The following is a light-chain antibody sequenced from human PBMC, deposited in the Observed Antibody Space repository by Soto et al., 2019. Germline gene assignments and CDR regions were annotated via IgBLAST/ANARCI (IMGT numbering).Light chain of an antibody. V-gene: IGKV3-20*01. CDR2: GAS. Sequence: EIVLTQSPGALSLSPGERVTLSCRASQSVSSTYVAWYQQKPGQAPRLLIYGASSRAPEIPDRFSGSGSGTDFTLSISRLEPEDFAVYYCQQYGSSLYTFGQGTKLEIK. J-gene: IGKJ2*01. CDR3: QQYGSSLYT. CDR1: QSVSSTY.